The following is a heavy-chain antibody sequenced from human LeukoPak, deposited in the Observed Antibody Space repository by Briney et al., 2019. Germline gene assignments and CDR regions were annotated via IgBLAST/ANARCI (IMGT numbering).Heavy chain of an antibody. J-gene: IGHJ4*01. CDR2: IYYSGST. D-gene: IGHD6-13*01. Sequence: PSETLSLTCTVSGGSISSYYWSWIRQPPGKGLEWIGYIYYSGSTNYNPSLKSRVTISVDTSKNQFSLKLSSVTAADTAVYYCARSQQLGDRGDYWGHGTLVTVFS. V-gene: IGHV4-59*08. CDR1: GGSISSYY. CDR3: ARSQQLGDRGDY.